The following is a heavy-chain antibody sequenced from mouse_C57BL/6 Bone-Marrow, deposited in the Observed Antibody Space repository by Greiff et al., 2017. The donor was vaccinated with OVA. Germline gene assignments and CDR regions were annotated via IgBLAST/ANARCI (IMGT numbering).Heavy chain of an antibody. CDR3: AGMVKDWYFDV. CDR1: GYTFTDYY. Sequence: EVQLHQSGPELVKPGASVKISCKASGYTFTDYYMNWVKQSHGKSLEWIGDINPNNGGTSYNQKFKGKATLTVDKSSSTAYMELRSLTSEDSAVYYCAGMVKDWYFDVWGTGTTVTVSS. D-gene: IGHD2-2*01. J-gene: IGHJ1*03. CDR2: INPNNGGT. V-gene: IGHV1-26*01.